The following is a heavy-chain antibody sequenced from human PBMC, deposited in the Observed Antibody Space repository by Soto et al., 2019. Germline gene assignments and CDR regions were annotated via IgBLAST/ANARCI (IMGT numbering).Heavy chain of an antibody. CDR1: GYTLTELS. V-gene: IGHV1-24*01. CDR3: ATGSHVDYSSPDYYYYYMDV. CDR2: FDPEDGET. J-gene: IGHJ6*03. Sequence: ASVKVSCKVSGYTLTELSMHWVRQAPGKGLEWMGGFDPEDGETIYAQKFQGRVTMTEDTSTDTAYMELSSLRSEDTAVYYCATGSHVDYSSPDYYYYYMDVWGKGTTVTVSS. D-gene: IGHD4-17*01.